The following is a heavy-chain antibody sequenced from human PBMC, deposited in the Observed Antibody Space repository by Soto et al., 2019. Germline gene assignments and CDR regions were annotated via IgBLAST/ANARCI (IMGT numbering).Heavy chain of an antibody. CDR2: IYPGGSDT. D-gene: IGHD6-13*01. V-gene: IGHV5-51*01. J-gene: IGHJ4*02. CDR1: GYSFTSYW. CDR3: AKPLSWYFVGADY. Sequence: GESLKISCKGSGYSFTSYWIGWVLQMPGKGLEWMGIIYPGGSDTRYSPSFQGQVTISADKSISTAYLQWSSLKASDTAMYYCAKPLSWYFVGADYWGQGTLVTVSS.